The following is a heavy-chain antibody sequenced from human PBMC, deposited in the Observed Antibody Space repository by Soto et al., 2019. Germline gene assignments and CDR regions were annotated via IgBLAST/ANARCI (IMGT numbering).Heavy chain of an antibody. CDR1: GLTLSDAW. CDR3: AREWFGDFV. CDR2: IKTKSDGAVT. Sequence: EVQLVESGGGLVKPGGSLRLSCVGSGLTLSDAWMNWVRQIPGKGPEWVGRIKTKSDGAVTDNAALAKGRFTISRDDSETMVYLQRNSLKTEDTAVYYCAREWFGDFVWGQGTPVTVSS. V-gene: IGHV3-15*05. J-gene: IGHJ4*02. D-gene: IGHD3-10*01.